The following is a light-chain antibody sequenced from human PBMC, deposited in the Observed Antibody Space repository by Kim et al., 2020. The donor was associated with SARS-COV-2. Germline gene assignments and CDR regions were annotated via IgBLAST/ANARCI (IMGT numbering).Light chain of an antibody. J-gene: IGKJ4*01. CDR1: QSVSSS. V-gene: IGKV3-11*01. Sequence: VSPGASAPITCRASQSVSSSLTWYQQNPGQAPRLLIYDVSNWATGIPARFSGSGSGTDFTLTISSLEPEDFAVYYCQQRSKWPLTFGGGTKVDIK. CDR2: DVS. CDR3: QQRSKWPLT.